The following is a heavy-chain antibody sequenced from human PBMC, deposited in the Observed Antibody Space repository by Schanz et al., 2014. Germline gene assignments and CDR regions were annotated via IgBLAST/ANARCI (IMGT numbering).Heavy chain of an antibody. Sequence: EVQLMESGGGLVKPGGSLRLSCVASGFAFSSFAMTWVRQAPGRGLEWVSSISTSGTYMYIADSLKGRLTISRDDAKKSMYLQMNNLRAEDTAVYYCARKMKLGVYGGEGHDSLDIWGQGTMXTVSS. J-gene: IGHJ3*02. D-gene: IGHD2-21*01. CDR3: ARKMKLGVYGGEGHDSLDI. CDR1: GFAFSSFA. CDR2: ISTSGTYM. V-gene: IGHV3-21*01.